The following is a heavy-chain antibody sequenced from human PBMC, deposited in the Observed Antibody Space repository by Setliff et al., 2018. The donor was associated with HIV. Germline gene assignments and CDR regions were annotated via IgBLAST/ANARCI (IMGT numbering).Heavy chain of an antibody. CDR3: ARDATRGGDFDF. D-gene: IGHD1-26*01. CDR1: GFTFSTTW. Sequence: GGSLRLSCAASGFTFSTTWMYWVRQAPGKGLVWVSRINTDGSSTTYADSVKGRFTISRDNAKNTLYLQMNSLRAEDTAVYYCARDATRGGDFDFWGQGTLVTVSS. J-gene: IGHJ4*02. CDR2: INTDGSST. V-gene: IGHV3-74*01.